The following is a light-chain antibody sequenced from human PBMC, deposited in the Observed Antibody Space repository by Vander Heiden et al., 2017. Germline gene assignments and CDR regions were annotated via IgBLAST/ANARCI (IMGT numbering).Light chain of an antibody. J-gene: IGKJ4*01. CDR3: QHYNKLPPV. CDR1: HSLNNN. Sequence: DIVMTQSPATLSVSPGDRVPVSCRASHSLNNNLAWYQQKPGQAPRLLLERASTRATGVPSRFSGSGSGTEFALTISSLQPEDFAVYYCQHYNKLPPVFGGGTKVEIK. V-gene: IGKV3-15*01. CDR2: RAS.